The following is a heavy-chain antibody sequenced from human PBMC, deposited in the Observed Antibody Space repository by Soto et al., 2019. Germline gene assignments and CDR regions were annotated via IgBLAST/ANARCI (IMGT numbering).Heavy chain of an antibody. CDR3: ASAGCSGGSCSLTYYYYGMDV. Sequence: QVQLVQSGAEVKKPGASVKVSCKASGYTFTGYYMHWVRQAPGQGLEWMGWINPNSGGTNYAQKFQGRVTMTRDTSISTAYMELSRLRSDDTAVYYCASAGCSGGSCSLTYYYYGMDVWGQGTTVTVSS. V-gene: IGHV1-2*02. D-gene: IGHD2-15*01. J-gene: IGHJ6*02. CDR2: INPNSGGT. CDR1: GYTFTGYY.